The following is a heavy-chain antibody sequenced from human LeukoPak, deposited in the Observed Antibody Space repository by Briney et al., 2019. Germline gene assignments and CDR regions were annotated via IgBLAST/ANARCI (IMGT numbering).Heavy chain of an antibody. V-gene: IGHV4-39*07. D-gene: IGHD5-24*01. CDR3: ARVRWLQLGHFDY. Sequence: PSETLSLTCTVSGGSISSNSYSWGWIRQPPGKGLEWIASMSYSGSTYYNPSLKSRVTISVDTSRNQFSLKLSSVTAADTAVYYCARVRWLQLGHFDYWGQGSLVTVSS. J-gene: IGHJ4*02. CDR2: MSYSGST. CDR1: GGSISSNSYS.